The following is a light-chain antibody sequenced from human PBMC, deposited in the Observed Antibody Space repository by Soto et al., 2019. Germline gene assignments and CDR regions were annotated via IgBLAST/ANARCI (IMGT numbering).Light chain of an antibody. CDR3: SSYTSTITLVV. V-gene: IGLV2-14*01. J-gene: IGLJ2*01. CDR1: TSDVGRYNY. Sequence: QSALTQPASVSGSPGQSITISCSGTTSDVGRYNYVSWYQQHPGKAPKLMIYEVSNRPSGVSNRFSGSKSGYTASLTISGLQAEDEADYYCSSYTSTITLVVFGGGTKVTVL. CDR2: EVS.